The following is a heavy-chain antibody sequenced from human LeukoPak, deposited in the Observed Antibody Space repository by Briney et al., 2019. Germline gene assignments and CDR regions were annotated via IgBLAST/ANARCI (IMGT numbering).Heavy chain of an antibody. CDR1: GFTLTAYA. Sequence: GGSLRLSCAASGFTLTAYAMTWVRQAPGKGLEWVSEISGNGGTASYADSVKGRFTISRDNSKTTVYLQMNSLRAEDTAVYFCARDPRGYTGYDSRGPDTYYFDHWGQGILVTVSS. CDR3: ARDPRGYTGYDSRGPDTYYFDH. CDR2: ISGNGGTA. J-gene: IGHJ4*02. V-gene: IGHV3-23*01. D-gene: IGHD5-12*01.